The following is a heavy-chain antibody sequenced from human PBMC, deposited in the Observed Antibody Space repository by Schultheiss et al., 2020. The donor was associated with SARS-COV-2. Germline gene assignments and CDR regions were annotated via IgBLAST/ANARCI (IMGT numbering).Heavy chain of an antibody. CDR1: GGSLTSHY. D-gene: IGHD3-9*01. Sequence: SETLSLTCTVSGGSLTSHYWTWIRQPPGKGLEWIGYIYYSGSTNYNPSRKSRVTISVDTSKNQFSLKLSSVTAADTAVYYCARGYYDILTGYYYFDYWGQGTLVTGSS. CDR3: ARGYYDILTGYYYFDY. V-gene: IGHV4-59*11. CDR2: IYYSGST. J-gene: IGHJ4*02.